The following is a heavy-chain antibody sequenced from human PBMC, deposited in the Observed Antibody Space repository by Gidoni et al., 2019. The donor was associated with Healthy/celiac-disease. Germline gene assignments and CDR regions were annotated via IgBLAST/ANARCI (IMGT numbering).Heavy chain of an antibody. CDR1: GGSISSSSYY. D-gene: IGHD3-22*01. J-gene: IGHJ3*02. CDR3: ARGVIYDSSGCQFDI. V-gene: IGHV4-39*07. CDR2: IYYSGST. Sequence: QLQLQESGPGLVKPSETLSLTCTVSGGSISSSSYYWGWIRQPPGKGLEWIGRIYYSGSTYYNPSLKSRVTISVDTSKNQFSLKLSSVTAADTAVYYCARGVIYDSSGCQFDIWGQGTMVTVSS.